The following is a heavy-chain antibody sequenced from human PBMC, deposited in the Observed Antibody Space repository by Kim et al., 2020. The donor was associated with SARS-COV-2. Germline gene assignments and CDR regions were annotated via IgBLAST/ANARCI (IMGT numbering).Heavy chain of an antibody. D-gene: IGHD6-13*01. CDR1: GGSISSSSYY. Sequence: SETLSLTCTVSGGSISSSSYYWGWIRQPPGKGLEWIGSIYYSGSTYYNPSLKSRVTISVDTSKNQFSLKLSSVTAADTAVYYCARTPELLYSSSWMSFDYWGQGTLVSVSS. V-gene: IGHV4-39*01. CDR2: IYYSGST. J-gene: IGHJ4*02. CDR3: ARTPELLYSSSWMSFDY.